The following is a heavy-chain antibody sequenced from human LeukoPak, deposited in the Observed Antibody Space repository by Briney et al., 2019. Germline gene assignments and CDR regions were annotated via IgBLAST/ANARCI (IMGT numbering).Heavy chain of an antibody. J-gene: IGHJ4*02. Sequence: GGSLRLSCAASGFTFSSYSMNWVRQAPGKGLEWVSSISSSSSYIYYADSVKGRFTISRDNAKNSLYLQMNGLRAEDTAVYYCAKLVRGVIILYFDYWGQGTLVTVPS. CDR1: GFTFSSYS. CDR2: ISSSSSYI. V-gene: IGHV3-21*01. D-gene: IGHD3-10*01. CDR3: AKLVRGVIILYFDY.